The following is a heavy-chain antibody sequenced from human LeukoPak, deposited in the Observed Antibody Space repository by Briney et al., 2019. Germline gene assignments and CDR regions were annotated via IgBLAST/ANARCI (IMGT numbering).Heavy chain of an antibody. CDR1: GDSISRGRYY. CDR2: IYASGKT. Sequence: SQTLSLTCTVSGDSISRGRYYWSWVRQPAGKELEWIGRIYASGKTDYNPYTPSLKSRVAMSLDTSKNQVSLYLTSVTAADTAVYYCARLTGPMDVWGKGTTVTVSS. J-gene: IGHJ6*03. CDR3: ARLTGPMDV. V-gene: IGHV4-61*02.